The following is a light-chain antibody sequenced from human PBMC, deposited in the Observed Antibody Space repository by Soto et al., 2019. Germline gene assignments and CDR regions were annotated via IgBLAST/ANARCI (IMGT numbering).Light chain of an antibody. CDR2: SNN. CDR3: EASDERLNSFVV. V-gene: IGLV1-44*01. CDR1: SSNIGSNT. Sequence: QSALTQPPSASGTPGQRVTISCSGSSSNIGSNTVNWYQQLPGTAPKLLIYSNNQRPSGVPDRFSGSKSGTSASLAISGLQSEDVFYYYCEASDERLNSFVVFVGVYLLTVL. J-gene: IGLJ2*01.